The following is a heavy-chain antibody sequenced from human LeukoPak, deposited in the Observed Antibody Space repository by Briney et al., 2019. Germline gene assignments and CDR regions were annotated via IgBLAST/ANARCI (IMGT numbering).Heavy chain of an antibody. CDR3: ANSATAAAMSSWFGP. Sequence: GGALRLSCAASGFTFSSFGMHWVRQAPGKGLEWVAGISDDGRNKYYADSVKGRFPISRDNSKNRLYLQMNRLRAEDTAVYYCANSATAAAMSSWFGPWGQGTLVTVSS. J-gene: IGHJ5*02. CDR2: ISDDGRNK. D-gene: IGHD2-2*01. V-gene: IGHV3-30*18. CDR1: GFTFSSFG.